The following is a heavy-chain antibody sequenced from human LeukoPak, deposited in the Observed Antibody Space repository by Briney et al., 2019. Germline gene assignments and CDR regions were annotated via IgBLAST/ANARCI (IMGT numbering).Heavy chain of an antibody. V-gene: IGHV3-30*18. CDR3: AKPLNFTVTTGPFDY. CDR1: GFTFSSYG. Sequence: GRSLRLSCAASGFTFSSYGMHWVRQAPGKGLEWVAVISYDGSNKYYADSVKGRFTISRDNSKNTLYLQMNSLRAEDTAVYYCAKPLNFTVTTGPFDYWGQGTLVTASS. J-gene: IGHJ4*02. CDR2: ISYDGSNK. D-gene: IGHD4-17*01.